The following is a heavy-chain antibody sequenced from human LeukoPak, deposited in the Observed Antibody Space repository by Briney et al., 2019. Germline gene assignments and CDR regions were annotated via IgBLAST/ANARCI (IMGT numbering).Heavy chain of an antibody. J-gene: IGHJ4*02. D-gene: IGHD2-2*01. CDR2: INPNSGGT. V-gene: IGHV1-2*02. Sequence: ASVKVSCKASGYTFTSYYMHWVRQAPGQGLEWMGWINPNSGGTNYAQKFQGRVTMTRDTSISTAYMELSRLRSDDTAVYYCAREGCSSTSCYSFDYWGQGTLVTVSS. CDR1: GYTFTSYY. CDR3: AREGCSSTSCYSFDY.